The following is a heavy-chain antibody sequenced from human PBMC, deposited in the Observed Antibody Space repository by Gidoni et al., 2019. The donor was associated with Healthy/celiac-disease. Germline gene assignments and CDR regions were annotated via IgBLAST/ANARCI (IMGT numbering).Heavy chain of an antibody. D-gene: IGHD1-26*01. V-gene: IGHV4-39*07. J-gene: IGHJ5*02. CDR1: GGSISSSSYY. CDR3: ARDLVGATTYWFDP. CDR2: IYYSGST. Sequence: QLQLQESGPGLVKPSETLSLTCTVSGGSISSSSYYWGWIRQPPGKGLEWIGSIYYSGSTYYNPSLKSRVTISVDTSKNQFSLKLSSVTAADTAVYYCARDLVGATTYWFDPWGQGTLVTVSS.